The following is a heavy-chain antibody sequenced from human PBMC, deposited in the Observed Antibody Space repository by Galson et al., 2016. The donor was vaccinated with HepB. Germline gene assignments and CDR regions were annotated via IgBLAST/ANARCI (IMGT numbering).Heavy chain of an antibody. D-gene: IGHD4-17*01. J-gene: IGHJ6*02. CDR3: ARADGDHQYYYGLDV. Sequence: SVKVSCKASGGTFSSYAISWVRQAPGQGLEWMGRIIPVLGIANYARRFQGRVTITADKSTTTAYMDLSSLSSVDTAVYYCARADGDHQYYYGLDVWGQGTTVTVSS. CDR1: GGTFSSYA. CDR2: IIPVLGIA. V-gene: IGHV1-69*04.